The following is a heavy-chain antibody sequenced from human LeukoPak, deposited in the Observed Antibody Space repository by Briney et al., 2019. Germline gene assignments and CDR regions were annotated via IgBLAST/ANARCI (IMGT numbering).Heavy chain of an antibody. CDR2: IKNDGKIT. J-gene: IGHJ1*01. CDR3: LLIILGGSSQP. CDR1: EFTFNNYW. D-gene: IGHD3-3*01. Sequence: GGSLRLSCAASEFTFNNYWMHWVRQAPGKGLVWVSRIKNDGKITTYADSAKGRFTTSRDNAKNTFYLQMNSLRVEDTAVYYCLLIILGGSSQPWGQGTLVTVSS. V-gene: IGHV3-74*01.